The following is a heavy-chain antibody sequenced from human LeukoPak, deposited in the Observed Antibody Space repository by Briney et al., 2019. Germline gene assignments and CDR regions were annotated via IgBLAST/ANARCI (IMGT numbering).Heavy chain of an antibody. D-gene: IGHD3-9*01. CDR1: GFTFSSCA. Sequence: PGGSLRLSCAASGFTFSSCAMSWVRQAPGKGLEWVSAISGSGGSTYYADSVKGRFTISRDNSKNTLYLQMNSLRAEDTAVYYCAKVNFDWLLSNFDYWGQGTLVTVSS. J-gene: IGHJ4*02. V-gene: IGHV3-23*01. CDR2: ISGSGGST. CDR3: AKVNFDWLLSNFDY.